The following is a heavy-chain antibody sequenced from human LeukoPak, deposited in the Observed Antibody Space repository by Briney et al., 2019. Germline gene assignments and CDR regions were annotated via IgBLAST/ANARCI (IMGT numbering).Heavy chain of an antibody. D-gene: IGHD3-16*02. Sequence: ASVKVSCKASGYTFTGYYMHWVRQAPGQGLQWMGCINPNSGGTNYAQKFQGRVTMTRDTSISTAYMELSRLRSDDTAVYYCARDTDYVWGSYRSDAFDIWGQGTMVTVSS. CDR2: INPNSGGT. V-gene: IGHV1-2*02. CDR1: GYTFTGYY. J-gene: IGHJ3*02. CDR3: ARDTDYVWGSYRSDAFDI.